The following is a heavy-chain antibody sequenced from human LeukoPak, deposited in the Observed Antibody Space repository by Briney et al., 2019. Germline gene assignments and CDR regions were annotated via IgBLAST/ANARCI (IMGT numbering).Heavy chain of an antibody. V-gene: IGHV4-59*01. CDR2: ISKSGST. CDR3: ARGALNWFDP. CDR1: GGSIGSYF. Sequence: PSETLSLTCTVSGGSIGSYFWSWVRQPPGKGLEWIGYISKSGSTDNNPALKSRVTISIDTSKNQFSLKVTSVTAADTAVYYCARGALNWFDPWGQGTLVTVSS. J-gene: IGHJ5*02.